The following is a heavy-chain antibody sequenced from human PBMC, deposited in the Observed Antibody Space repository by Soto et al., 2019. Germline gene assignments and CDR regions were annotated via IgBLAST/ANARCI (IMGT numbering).Heavy chain of an antibody. J-gene: IGHJ6*02. V-gene: IGHV3-30*03. CDR3: ARQSSGYYFTYYYYGMDV. CDR1: GFTFSSYG. Sequence: QVQLVESGGGVVQPGRSLRLSCAASGFTFSSYGMHWVRQAPGKGLEWVAVISYDGSNKYYADSVKGRFTISRDNSKNTLYLQMNSLRAEDTAVYYCARQSSGYYFTYYYYGMDVWGQGTTVTVSS. CDR2: ISYDGSNK. D-gene: IGHD3-22*01.